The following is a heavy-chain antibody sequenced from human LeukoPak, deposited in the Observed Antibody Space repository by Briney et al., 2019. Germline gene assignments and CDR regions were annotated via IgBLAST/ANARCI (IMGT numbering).Heavy chain of an antibody. CDR1: GYTFTSYA. J-gene: IGHJ4*02. D-gene: IGHD5-24*01. CDR2: INAGNGNT. Sequence: ASVKVSCKVSGYTFTSYAMHWVRQAPGQRLEWMGWINAGNGNTKYSQKFQGRVTITRDTSASTAYMGLSSLRSEDTAVYYCARGITRWLQVLDYWGQGTLVTVSS. V-gene: IGHV1-3*01. CDR3: ARGITRWLQVLDY.